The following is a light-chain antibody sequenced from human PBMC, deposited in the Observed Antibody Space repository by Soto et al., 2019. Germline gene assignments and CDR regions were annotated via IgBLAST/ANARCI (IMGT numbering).Light chain of an antibody. J-gene: IGLJ1*01. CDR3: QSYDSSLSGLNYV. V-gene: IGLV1-40*01. Sequence: QSVLTQPPSVSGAPGQRVTISCTGSSSNIGAGYDVHWYQQLPGTAPKLLIYGNSNRPSGVPDRFSGSKSGTSASLAITGLQAEDEADYYCQSYDSSLSGLNYVFGTGTKLTV. CDR2: GNS. CDR1: SSNIGAGYD.